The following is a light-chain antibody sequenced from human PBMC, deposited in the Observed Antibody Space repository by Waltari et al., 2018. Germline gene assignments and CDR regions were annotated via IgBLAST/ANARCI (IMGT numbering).Light chain of an antibody. V-gene: IGLV2-14*01. CDR1: SSDVGGYNY. CDR2: EVS. CDR3: SSYTSSSTLV. Sequence: QSALTQPASVSGSPGQSITISCTGTSSDVGGYNYVSWYQQHPGKAPKLMIYEVSNRPSGASNRFSGSKSGNTASLTISGLQAEDEADYYCSSYTSSSTLVFSGGTKLTVL. J-gene: IGLJ2*01.